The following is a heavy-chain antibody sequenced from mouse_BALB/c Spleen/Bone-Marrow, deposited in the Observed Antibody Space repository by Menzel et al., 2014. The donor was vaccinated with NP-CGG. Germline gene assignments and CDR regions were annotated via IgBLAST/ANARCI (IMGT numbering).Heavy chain of an antibody. CDR2: ISSGGST. J-gene: IGHJ4*01. D-gene: IGHD1-2*01. CDR1: GFTFSSYA. Sequence: EVKLVESGGGLVKPGGSLKLSCAASGFTFSSYAMSWVRQTPEKRLEWVASISSGGSTYYPDSVKGRFTISRDNARNILYLQMSSLRSEDTAMYYCAGPLYYGLHYYAMDYWGQGTSVTVSS. CDR3: AGPLYYGLHYYAMDY. V-gene: IGHV5-6-5*01.